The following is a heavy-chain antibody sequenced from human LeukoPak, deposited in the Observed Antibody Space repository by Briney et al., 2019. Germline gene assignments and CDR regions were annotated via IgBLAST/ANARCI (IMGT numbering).Heavy chain of an antibody. CDR1: GYTFTSYG. D-gene: IGHD2-2*01. CDR2: IIPIFGTA. V-gene: IGHV1-69*13. Sequence: SVKVSCKASGYTFTSYGISWVRQAPGQGLEWMGGIIPIFGTANYAQKFQGRVTITADESTSTAYMELSSLRSEDTAVYYCARAYCSSTSCLTKGNYYYYYCMDVWGKGTTVTISS. J-gene: IGHJ6*03. CDR3: ARAYCSSTSCLTKGNYYYYYCMDV.